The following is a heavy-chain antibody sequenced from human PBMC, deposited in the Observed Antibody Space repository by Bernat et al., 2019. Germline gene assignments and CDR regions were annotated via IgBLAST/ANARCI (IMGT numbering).Heavy chain of an antibody. Sequence: QVQLQESGPGLVKPSQTLSLTCTVSGDSISSGGYYWSWIRQHPGKGLEWIGYIYYSGSTYYNPSLKSRVTISVDTSKNQFSLKLSSVTAADTAVYYCAREGPLGYCSGGSCYHDAFDIWGQGTMVTVSS. CDR1: GDSISSGGYY. D-gene: IGHD2-15*01. J-gene: IGHJ3*02. CDR3: AREGPLGYCSGGSCYHDAFDI. CDR2: IYYSGST. V-gene: IGHV4-31*03.